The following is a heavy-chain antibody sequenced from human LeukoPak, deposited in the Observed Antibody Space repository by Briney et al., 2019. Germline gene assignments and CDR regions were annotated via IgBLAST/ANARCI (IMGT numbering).Heavy chain of an antibody. D-gene: IGHD6-19*01. CDR3: ARHSSGWYAGYYFDY. J-gene: IGHJ4*02. V-gene: IGHV4-59*08. CDR1: GGSISSYY. Sequence: PSETLSLTCTVSGGSISSYYWSWIRQPPGKGLEWIGYIYYSGSTNYNPSLKSRVTISVDTSKNQFSLKLSSVTAADTAVYYCARHSSGWYAGYYFDYWGQGTLVTGSS. CDR2: IYYSGST.